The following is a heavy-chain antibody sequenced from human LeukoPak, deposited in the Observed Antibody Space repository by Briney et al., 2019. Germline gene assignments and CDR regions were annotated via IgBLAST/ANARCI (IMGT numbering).Heavy chain of an antibody. Sequence: SETLSLTCAVYGGSFSGYYWSWIRQPPGKGLEWIGEINHSGSTNYNPSLKSRVTISVDTSKNQFSLKLSSVTAADTAVYYCASTQGDCSSTSCYAVDYWGQGTLVTVSS. V-gene: IGHV4-34*01. CDR2: INHSGST. J-gene: IGHJ4*02. CDR3: ASTQGDCSSTSCYAVDY. CDR1: GGSFSGYY. D-gene: IGHD2-2*01.